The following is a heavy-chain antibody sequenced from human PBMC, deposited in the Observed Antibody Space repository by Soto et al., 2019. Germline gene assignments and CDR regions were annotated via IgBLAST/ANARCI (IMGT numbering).Heavy chain of an antibody. CDR2: IYYSRST. J-gene: IGHJ4*02. CDR1: GGSISSYY. CDR3: ARTPYDYVWGSYRHLYFDY. V-gene: IGHV4-59*08. Sequence: SETLSLTCTVSGGSISSYYWSWIRQPPGKGLEWIGYIYYSRSTNYNPSLKSRVTISVDTSKNQFSLKLSSVTAADTAVYYCARTPYDYVWGSYRHLYFDYWGQGTLVTVSS. D-gene: IGHD3-16*02.